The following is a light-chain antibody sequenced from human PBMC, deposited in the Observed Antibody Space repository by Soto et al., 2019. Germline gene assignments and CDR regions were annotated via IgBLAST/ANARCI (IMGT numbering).Light chain of an antibody. CDR1: QGISSY. V-gene: IGKV1-9*01. CDR2: AAS. J-gene: IGKJ4*01. Sequence: DIQLTQSPSFLSASVGDRVTIACRATQGISSYLAWYQQKPGKAPKLLIYAASTLQSWVPSRFSGSGSGTEFTLTISSLQPEDFATYYCQHLNSYPPTFGGGTKVEIK. CDR3: QHLNSYPPT.